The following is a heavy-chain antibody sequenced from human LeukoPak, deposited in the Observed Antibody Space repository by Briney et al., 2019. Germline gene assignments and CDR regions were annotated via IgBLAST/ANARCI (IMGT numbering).Heavy chain of an antibody. D-gene: IGHD2-15*01. J-gene: IGHJ4*02. CDR2: IYSGGKI. CDR1: GFTFSSYI. CDR3: ARGCSGDRCYFHY. Sequence: KTGGSLRLSCAASGFTFSSYIMHWVRQAPGKGLEWVSVIYSGGKIYYADSVKGRFTISRDNSKNTLYLQMNSLRAEDTAVYYCARGCSGDRCYFHYWGQGTLVTVSS. V-gene: IGHV3-53*01.